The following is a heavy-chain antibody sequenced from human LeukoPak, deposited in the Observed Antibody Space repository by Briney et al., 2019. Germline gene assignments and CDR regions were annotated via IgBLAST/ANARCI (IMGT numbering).Heavy chain of an antibody. D-gene: IGHD5-18*01. J-gene: IGHJ4*02. CDR3: ARMTPMAIAFYFDY. CDR2: ISGSGSIT. V-gene: IGHV3-23*01. Sequence: GGSLRLSCAASGFTFSIFGTSCVRHAPGKGLEWVSTISGSGSITYYADSVKGRFTISRDNSKNTLSLQVNSLRAEDTAVYYCARMTPMAIAFYFDYWGQGTLVTVSS. CDR1: GFTFSIFG.